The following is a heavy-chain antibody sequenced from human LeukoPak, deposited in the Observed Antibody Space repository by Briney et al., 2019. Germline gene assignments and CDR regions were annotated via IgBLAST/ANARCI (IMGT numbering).Heavy chain of an antibody. D-gene: IGHD6-13*01. V-gene: IGHV4-39*01. J-gene: IGHJ4*02. CDR1: GGSISTSSYY. CDR3: ARTIAAAGTSIGFYFDY. Sequence: SETLSLTCTVSGGSISTSSYYWGWIRQPPGKGLEWIGNIHNSESTYYNPSLKSRVTMSVDTSKNQFSLKLSSVTAADTAVYYCARTIAAAGTSIGFYFDYWGQGTLVTVSS. CDR2: IHNSEST.